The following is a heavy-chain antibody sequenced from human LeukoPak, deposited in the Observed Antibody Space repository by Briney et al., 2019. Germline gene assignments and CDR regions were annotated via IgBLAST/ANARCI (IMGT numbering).Heavy chain of an antibody. CDR1: GYTFTSYG. CDR3: ASSIAALLNYYYMDV. CDR2: ISAYNGNT. V-gene: IGHV1-18*01. Sequence: ASVKVSCKASGYTFTSYGISWVRQAPGQGLEWMGWISAYNGNTNYAQRLQGRVTMTTDTSTSTAYMELRSLRSDDTAVYYCASSIAALLNYYYMDVWGKGTTVTVSS. J-gene: IGHJ6*03. D-gene: IGHD6-6*01.